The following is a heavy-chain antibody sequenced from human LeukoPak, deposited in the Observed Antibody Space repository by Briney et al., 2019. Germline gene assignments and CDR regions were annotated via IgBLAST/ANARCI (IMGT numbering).Heavy chain of an antibody. J-gene: IGHJ4*02. CDR3: ARRGDYKRPGVWYFDY. V-gene: IGHV4-59*08. Sequence: SETLSLTCTVSGGSISSYYWSWIRQPPGKGLEWIGYIYYSGSTNYNPSLKSRVTISVDTSKNQFSLKLSSVTAADTAVYYCARRGDYKRPGVWYFDYWGQGTLVTVSS. CDR2: IYYSGST. D-gene: IGHD4-17*01. CDR1: GGSISSYY.